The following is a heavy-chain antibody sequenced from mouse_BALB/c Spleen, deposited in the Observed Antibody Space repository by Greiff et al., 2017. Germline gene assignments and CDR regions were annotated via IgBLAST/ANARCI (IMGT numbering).Heavy chain of an antibody. Sequence: EVHLVESGGGLVQPGGSLRLSCATSGFTFTDYYMSWVRQPPGKALEWLGFIRNKANGYTTEYSASVKGRFTISRDNSQSILYLQMNTLRAEDSATYYCARDKGLGSEGMDYGGQGTSVTVSS. V-gene: IGHV7-3*02. CDR2: IRNKANGYTT. CDR3: ARDKGLGSEGMDY. J-gene: IGHJ4*01. CDR1: GFTFTDYY. D-gene: IGHD3-2*02.